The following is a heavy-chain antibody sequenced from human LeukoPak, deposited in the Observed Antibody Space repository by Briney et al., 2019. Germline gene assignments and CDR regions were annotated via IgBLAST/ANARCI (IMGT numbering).Heavy chain of an antibody. V-gene: IGHV4-61*02. CDR1: GGPLSSGSYQ. J-gene: IGHJ4*02. Sequence: SEPLSLTCTVSGGPLSSGSYQWRWIRQPGGEGLEWIGRIYTSGSQHYHPSLKSRHTISVHTSKTPFSLNLSSVTAADTAVYYCAREGGSRILRFWGQGTLVTVSS. CDR2: IYTSGSQ. D-gene: IGHD2-15*01. CDR3: AREGGSRILRF.